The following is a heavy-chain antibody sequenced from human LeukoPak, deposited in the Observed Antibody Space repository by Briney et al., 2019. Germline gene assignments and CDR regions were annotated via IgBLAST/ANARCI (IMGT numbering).Heavy chain of an antibody. J-gene: IGHJ4*02. Sequence: GGSLRLSCAASGFTFSSYSMNWVRQAPGKGLEWVSSISSSSSYIYYADSVKGRFTISRDNAKNSLYLQMNSLRAEDTAVYYCARGGYGGYDYYYFDYWGQGTLVTVSS. CDR3: ARGGYGGYDYYYFDY. CDR1: GFTFSSYS. V-gene: IGHV3-21*01. D-gene: IGHD5-12*01. CDR2: ISSSSSYI.